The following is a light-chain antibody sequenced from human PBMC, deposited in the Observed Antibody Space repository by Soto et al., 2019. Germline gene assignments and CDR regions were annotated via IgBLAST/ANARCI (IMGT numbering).Light chain of an antibody. Sequence: IVLIQSPATLSVSPGERATLSCRASQSVSSNVAWYQQKPGQAPSLLIYGASTRATDIPPRFSGSGSGTEYTLTITSLQSEDISVYFCQQYKNWPPLTFGGGTKVDIK. CDR3: QQYKNWPPLT. CDR2: GAS. V-gene: IGKV3-15*01. CDR1: QSVSSN. J-gene: IGKJ4*01.